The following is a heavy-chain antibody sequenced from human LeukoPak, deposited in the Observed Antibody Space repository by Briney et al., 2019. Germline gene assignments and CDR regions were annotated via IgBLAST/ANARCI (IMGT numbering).Heavy chain of an antibody. D-gene: IGHD1-26*01. J-gene: IGHJ4*02. CDR2: INPNSGGT. Sequence: ASVTVSCKASGYTFTGYYMHWVRQAPGQGLEWMGWINPNSGGTNYAQKFQGRVTMTRDTSISTAYMELSRLRSDDTAVYYCARDPETNSGSYYFDYWGQGTLVTVSS. V-gene: IGHV1-2*02. CDR3: ARDPETNSGSYYFDY. CDR1: GYTFTGYY.